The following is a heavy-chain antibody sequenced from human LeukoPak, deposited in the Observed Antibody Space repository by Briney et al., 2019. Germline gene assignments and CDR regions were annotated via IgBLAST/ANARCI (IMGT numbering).Heavy chain of an antibody. CDR1: GDSVSSNSAA. CDR2: TYYRSRWYN. Sequence: SQTLSLTCAISGDSVSSNSAAWNWIRQSPSRGLEWLGRTYYRSRWYNDYAVSVKSRIAIDPDTSKNQFSLQLNSVTPEDTAVYYCARDYTGYDSSGYYYVGFDYWGQGTLVTVSS. J-gene: IGHJ4*02. CDR3: ARDYTGYDSSGYYYVGFDY. V-gene: IGHV6-1*01. D-gene: IGHD3-22*01.